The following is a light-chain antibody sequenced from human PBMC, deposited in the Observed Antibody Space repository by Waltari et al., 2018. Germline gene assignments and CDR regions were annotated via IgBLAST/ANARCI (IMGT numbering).Light chain of an antibody. CDR1: QSVSSY. Sequence: EIVLTQSPATLSLSSGESAPLSCRASQSVSSYLAWYQQKPGQAPRLLIYDASNRATGIPARFVGSGSGTDFTLTISSLEPEDFAVYYCQERSNWPGGSFGGGTKVEIK. CDR2: DAS. J-gene: IGKJ4*01. CDR3: QERSNWPGGS. V-gene: IGKV3-11*01.